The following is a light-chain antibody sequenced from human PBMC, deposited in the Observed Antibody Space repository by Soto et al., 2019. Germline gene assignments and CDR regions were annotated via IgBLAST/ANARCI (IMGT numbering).Light chain of an antibody. CDR3: GSYASSGSVV. CDR2: EVS. V-gene: IGLV2-14*01. Sequence: QPVLTQPASVSGSPGQSITISCTGTSSDVGGYNYVSWYQQHPGKAPKRMIYEVSNRPSGVSDRFSGSKSGNTASLTITGLQAEDEGDYYCGSYASSGSVVFGGGTKLTVL. J-gene: IGLJ2*01. CDR1: SSDVGGYNY.